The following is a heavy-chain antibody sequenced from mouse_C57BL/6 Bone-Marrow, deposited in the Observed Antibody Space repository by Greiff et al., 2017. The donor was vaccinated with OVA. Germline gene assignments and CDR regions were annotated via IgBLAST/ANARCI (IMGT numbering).Heavy chain of an antibody. CDR1: GYTFTSYW. D-gene: IGHD3-2*01. J-gene: IGHJ4*01. Sequence: VQLQQSGAELVRPGTSVKLSCKASGYTFTSYWMHWVKQRPGQGLEWIGVIDPSDSYTNYNQKFKGKATLTVDTSSSTAYMQLSSLTSEDSAVYYCAPLDSSVGAMDYWGQGTSVTVSS. CDR3: APLDSSVGAMDY. CDR2: IDPSDSYT. V-gene: IGHV1-59*01.